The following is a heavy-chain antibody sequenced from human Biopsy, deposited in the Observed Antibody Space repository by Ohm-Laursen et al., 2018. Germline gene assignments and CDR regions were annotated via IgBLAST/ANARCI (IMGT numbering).Heavy chain of an antibody. Sequence: SETLSLTCTVSGGSIRSDYWSWIRQTPGKGLEWIGYIYYSGSTNYNPSLKSRVTISVDTSKYQFSLRLNSVTAADTAVYYCARATNSTGWTCYCFYGMDVWGQGTTVTVSS. CDR2: IYYSGST. CDR3: ARATNSTGWTCYCFYGMDV. D-gene: IGHD2/OR15-2a*01. J-gene: IGHJ6*02. V-gene: IGHV4-59*01. CDR1: GGSIRSDY.